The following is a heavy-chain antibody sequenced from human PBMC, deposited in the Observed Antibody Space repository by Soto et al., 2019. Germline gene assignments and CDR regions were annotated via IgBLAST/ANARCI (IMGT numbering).Heavy chain of an antibody. V-gene: IGHV4-34*01. CDR1: GGSFSGYY. CDR3: ARGAYLSCTNGVCYRAAAAGTGTFDY. J-gene: IGHJ4*02. D-gene: IGHD2-8*01. Sequence: SETLSLTCAVYGGSFSGYYWSWIRQPPGKGLEWIGEINHSGSTNYNPSLKSRVTISVDTSKNQFSLKLSSVTAADTAVYYCARGAYLSCTNGVCYRAAAAGTGTFDYWGQGTLVTVSS. CDR2: INHSGST.